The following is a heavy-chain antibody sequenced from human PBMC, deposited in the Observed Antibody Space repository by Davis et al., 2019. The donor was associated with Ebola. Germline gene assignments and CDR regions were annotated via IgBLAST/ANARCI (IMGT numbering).Heavy chain of an antibody. V-gene: IGHV3-7*01. CDR3: VRVYSGSYDP. CDR2: IKQGGDER. J-gene: IGHJ5*02. D-gene: IGHD1-26*01. Sequence: LSLTCVASGFTFSSYWMSWVRQAPGKGLEWVANIKQGGDERYYVDSVKGRFIISRDDAKNSLYLQMNSLRAEDTAVYYCVRVYSGSYDPWGQGTLVTVSS. CDR1: GFTFSSYW.